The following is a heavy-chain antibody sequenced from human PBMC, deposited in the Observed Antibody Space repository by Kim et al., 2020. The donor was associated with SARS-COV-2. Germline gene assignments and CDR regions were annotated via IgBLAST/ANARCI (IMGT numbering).Heavy chain of an antibody. J-gene: IGHJ4*02. CDR3: AALTPHNMVRWEYYFDY. D-gene: IGHD3-10*01. CDR2: IVVGSGNT. Sequence: SVKVSCKASGFTFTSSAVQWVRQARGQRLEWIGWIVVGSGNTNYAQKFQERVTITRDMSTSTAYMELSSLRSEDTAVYYCAALTPHNMVRWEYYFDYWGQGTLVTVSS. V-gene: IGHV1-58*01. CDR1: GFTFTSSA.